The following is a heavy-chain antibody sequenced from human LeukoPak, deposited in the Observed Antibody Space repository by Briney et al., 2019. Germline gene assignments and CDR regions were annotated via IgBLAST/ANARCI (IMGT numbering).Heavy chain of an antibody. CDR2: MYYGGNT. CDR3: ARGKYYFDY. CDR1: VDSISGYY. J-gene: IGHJ4*02. V-gene: IGHV4-59*01. Sequence: SETLSLTCTVSVDSISGYYWSWIRQPPGGGLEWIGYMYYGGNTNYNPSLKSRLTTSLDTSKNQFSLKLSSVTAADTAVYYCARGKYYFDYWGQGTLVTVSS.